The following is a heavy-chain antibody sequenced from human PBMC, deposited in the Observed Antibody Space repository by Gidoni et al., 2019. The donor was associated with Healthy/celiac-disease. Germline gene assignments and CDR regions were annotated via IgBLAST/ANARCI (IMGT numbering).Heavy chain of an antibody. Sequence: EVQLVESGGGLVQPGGSLRLSCAASGFTVSSNYMSWVRQAPGKGLEWVSVIDRGGSTYYADSVKGRFTISRDNSKNTLYLQMNSLRAEDTAVYYCARGYCSSTSCYTDAFDIWGQGTMVTVSS. J-gene: IGHJ3*02. D-gene: IGHD2-2*01. CDR2: IDRGGST. CDR3: ARGYCSSTSCYTDAFDI. V-gene: IGHV3-66*01. CDR1: GFTVSSNY.